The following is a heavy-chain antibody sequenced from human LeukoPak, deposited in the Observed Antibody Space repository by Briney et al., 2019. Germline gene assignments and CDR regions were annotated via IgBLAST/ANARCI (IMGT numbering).Heavy chain of an antibody. J-gene: IGHJ5*02. V-gene: IGHV1-69*05. CDR1: GGTFSSYA. CDR2: IIPIFGTA. D-gene: IGHD3-22*01. CDR3: ARDLRYYDSSGYFWFDP. Sequence: ASVKVSCKASGGTFSSYAISWVRQAPGQGLEWMGGIIPIFGTANYAQKFQGRVTITTDESTSTAYMELSSLRSEDTAVYYCARDLRYYDSSGYFWFDPWGQGTLVTVSS.